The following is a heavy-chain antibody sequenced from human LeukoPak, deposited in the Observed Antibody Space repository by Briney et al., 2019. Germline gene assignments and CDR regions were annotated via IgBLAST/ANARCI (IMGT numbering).Heavy chain of an antibody. Sequence: QPGGSLRLSCAASGFTFSSYGMHWIRQAPGKGLEWVSFISFDGSITYNADSVKGRLTISRDNSKNTVYLQMNRLRAEDTAVYFCAKDSSSRGWYFEHWGQGTLVTVSS. CDR2: ISFDGSIT. V-gene: IGHV3-30*02. J-gene: IGHJ4*02. CDR1: GFTFSSYG. D-gene: IGHD6-19*01. CDR3: AKDSSSRGWYFEH.